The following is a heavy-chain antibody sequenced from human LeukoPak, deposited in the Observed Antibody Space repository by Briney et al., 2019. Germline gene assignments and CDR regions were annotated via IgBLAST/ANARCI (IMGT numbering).Heavy chain of an antibody. Sequence: SETLPLTCTVSGGSISSYYWSWIRQPPGKGLEWIGYIYYSGSTNYNPSLKSRVTISVDTSKNQFSLKLSSVTAADTAVYYCATTENSSGWFGYWGQGTLVTVSS. CDR3: ATTENSSGWFGY. D-gene: IGHD6-19*01. V-gene: IGHV4-59*08. J-gene: IGHJ4*02. CDR1: GGSISSYY. CDR2: IYYSGST.